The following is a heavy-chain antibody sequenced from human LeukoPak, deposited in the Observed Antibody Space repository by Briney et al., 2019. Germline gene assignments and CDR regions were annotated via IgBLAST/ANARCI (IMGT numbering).Heavy chain of an antibody. Sequence: PGGSLRLSCAASGFTFSSYDMHWVRQATGKGLEWVSAIGTAGDTYYPGSVKGRFTISRETAKNSLYLQMNSLRAGDTAVYYCARGMNHRSYSSGWLLWGQGTLVTVSS. J-gene: IGHJ4*02. V-gene: IGHV3-13*04. D-gene: IGHD6-19*01. CDR3: ARGMNHRSYSSGWLL. CDR1: GFTFSSYD. CDR2: IGTAGDT.